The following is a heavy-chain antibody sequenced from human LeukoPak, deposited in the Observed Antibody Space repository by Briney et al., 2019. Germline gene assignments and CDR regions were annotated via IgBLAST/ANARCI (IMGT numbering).Heavy chain of an antibody. CDR2: ISGSGGST. CDR1: GGSISSYY. V-gene: IGHV3-23*01. J-gene: IGHJ4*02. CDR3: AKDPDY. Sequence: ETLSLTCTVSGGSISSYYWSWIRQPPGKGLEWVSAISGSGGSTYYADSVKGRFTISRDNSKNALYLQMNSLRAEDTAVYYCAKDPDYWGQGTLVTVSS.